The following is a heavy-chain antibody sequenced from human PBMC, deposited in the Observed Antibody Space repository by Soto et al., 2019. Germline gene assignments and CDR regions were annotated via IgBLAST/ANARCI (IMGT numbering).Heavy chain of an antibody. CDR2: IYYSGST. CDR3: ARVPALAAAGHYYYYGMDV. CDR1: GGSISSYY. J-gene: IGHJ6*02. D-gene: IGHD6-13*01. V-gene: IGHV4-59*01. Sequence: SETLSLTCTVSGGSISSYYWSWIRQPPGKGLEWIGYIYYSGSTNYNPSLKSRVTISVDTSKNQFSLKLSSVTAADTAVYYCARVPALAAAGHYYYYGMDVWGQGTTVTVSS.